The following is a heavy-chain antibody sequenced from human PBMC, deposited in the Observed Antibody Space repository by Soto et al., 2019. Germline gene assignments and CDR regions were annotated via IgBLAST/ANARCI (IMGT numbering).Heavy chain of an antibody. CDR3: GGGDRGNFYCFRY. D-gene: IGHD1-1*01. Sequence: QITLKESGPPLVKPTQTLTLTCTFSGFSLSTSGVGVGWIRQPPEKALEWLALSYWDDDKRYSPSLKGRLTTTKVTSQTQLVLTLTNMHPVDTAAYYCGGGDRGNFYCFRYWGQGTLVTVSS. CDR2: SYWDDDK. CDR1: GFSLSTSGVG. V-gene: IGHV2-5*02. J-gene: IGHJ4*02.